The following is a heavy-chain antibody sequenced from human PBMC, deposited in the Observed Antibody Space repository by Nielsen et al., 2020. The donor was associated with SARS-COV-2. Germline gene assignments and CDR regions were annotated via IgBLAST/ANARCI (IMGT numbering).Heavy chain of an antibody. CDR2: ISYDGSNK. Sequence: GESLKISCAASGFTCGGYAMHWVRQAPGKGLEWVAVISYDGSNKYYADSVKGRFTMSRDNSKNTLDLQMNSLRAEDTAVYYCARARGGSYHYGMDVWGQGPTVTVSS. V-gene: IGHV3-30-3*01. D-gene: IGHD1-26*01. CDR3: ARARGGSYHYGMDV. CDR1: GFTCGGYA. J-gene: IGHJ6*02.